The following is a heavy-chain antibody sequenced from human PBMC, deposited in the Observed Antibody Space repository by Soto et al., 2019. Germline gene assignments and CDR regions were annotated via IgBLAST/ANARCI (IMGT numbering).Heavy chain of an antibody. CDR3: ARGVSSSWLYYFDY. CDR2: INSDGSST. J-gene: IGHJ4*02. V-gene: IGHV3-74*01. Sequence: GGSLRLSCAASGFTFSSYWMHWVRQAPGKGLVWVSRINSDGSSTSYADSVKGRFTISRDNAKNTLYLQMNSLGAEDTAVYYCARGVSSSWLYYFDYWGQGTLVTVSS. CDR1: GFTFSSYW. D-gene: IGHD6-13*01.